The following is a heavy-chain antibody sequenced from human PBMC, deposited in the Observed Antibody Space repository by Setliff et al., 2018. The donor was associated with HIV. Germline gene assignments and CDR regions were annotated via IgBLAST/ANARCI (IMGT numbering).Heavy chain of an antibody. Sequence: KTSETLSLTCTVSGDSSSSYYCNWIRQPAGKGLEWIGHMYISGSTNYNPSLKSRVTMSQDTSKNQFSLKLSSVTAADTAIYYCARGSRSHGGMFGYWGQGTLVTVSS. CDR1: GDSSSSYY. V-gene: IGHV4-4*07. D-gene: IGHD6-13*01. CDR3: ARGSRSHGGMFGY. J-gene: IGHJ4*02. CDR2: MYISGST.